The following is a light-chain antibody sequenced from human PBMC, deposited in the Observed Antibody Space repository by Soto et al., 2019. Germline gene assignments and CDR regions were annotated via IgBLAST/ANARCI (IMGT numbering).Light chain of an antibody. CDR3: QSYDGSLKV. CDR1: SSNIGAGYD. V-gene: IGLV1-40*01. Sequence: QAVVTQPPSVSGAPGQRVTISCTGSSSNIGAGYDVHWYQQLPGTAPKRLIFGNTNRPSGVPDRFSASKSDTSASLAITGLQAEDEADYYCQSYDGSLKVFGTGTKVTVL. J-gene: IGLJ1*01. CDR2: GNT.